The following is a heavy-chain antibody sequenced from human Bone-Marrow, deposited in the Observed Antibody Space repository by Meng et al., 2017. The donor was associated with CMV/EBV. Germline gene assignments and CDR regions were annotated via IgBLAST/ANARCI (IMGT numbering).Heavy chain of an antibody. V-gene: IGHV3-21*01. D-gene: IGHD3-16*01. Sequence: GESLKISCAASGFTFSSYSMNWVRQAPGKGLEWVSSISSSSSYIYYADSVKGRFTISRDNAQKLLYLQMSSLRVEDSGLYYCARDNDFTNYAWGQGTLVTVSS. CDR2: ISSSSSYI. CDR1: GFTFSSYS. J-gene: IGHJ5*02. CDR3: ARDNDFTNYA.